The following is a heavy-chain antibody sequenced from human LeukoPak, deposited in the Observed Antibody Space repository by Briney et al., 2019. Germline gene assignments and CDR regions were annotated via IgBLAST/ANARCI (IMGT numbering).Heavy chain of an antibody. D-gene: IGHD2-8*01. J-gene: IGHJ6*03. Sequence: SETLSLTCAVYGGSFSGYYWSWIRQPPGKGLEWIGEINHSGSTNYNPSLKSRVTISVDTSKNQFSLKLSSVTAADTAVYYCARAGNGPYYYYYYMDVWGKGTTVTVSS. CDR3: ARAGNGPYYYYYYMDV. CDR1: GGSFSGYY. CDR2: INHSGST. V-gene: IGHV4-34*01.